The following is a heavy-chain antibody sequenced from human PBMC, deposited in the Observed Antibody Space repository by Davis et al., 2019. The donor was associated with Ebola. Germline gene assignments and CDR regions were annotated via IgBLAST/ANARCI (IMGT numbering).Heavy chain of an antibody. CDR3: ARGWLRTGFDY. V-gene: IGHV6-1*01. J-gene: IGHJ4*02. D-gene: IGHD3/OR15-3a*01. Sequence: HSQTLSLTCAIFGDSVSTNSGAWSWIRQSPSRGLEWLGRTYYNSKWYNDYAVSVKSRITINPDTSKNQFSLHLNSVTPGDTAVYYCARGWLRTGFDYWGQGTLVTVSS. CDR2: TYYNSKWYN. CDR1: GDSVSTNSGA.